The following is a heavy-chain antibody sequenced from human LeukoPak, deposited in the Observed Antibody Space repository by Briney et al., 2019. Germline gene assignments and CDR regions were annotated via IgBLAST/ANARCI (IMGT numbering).Heavy chain of an antibody. V-gene: IGHV3-7*01. D-gene: IGHD3-10*01. Sequence: PGGSLTLSYAASGLTLSSHWMTWVRQAPGRGLEGVANINEDGSETFYGDSVKGRFTISRDNAENSLNLQMNNLRPEDTVMYYCARPRFGAISPGYWGQGTLVTVSS. CDR1: GLTLSSHW. CDR3: ARPRFGAISPGY. J-gene: IGHJ4*02. CDR2: INEDGSET.